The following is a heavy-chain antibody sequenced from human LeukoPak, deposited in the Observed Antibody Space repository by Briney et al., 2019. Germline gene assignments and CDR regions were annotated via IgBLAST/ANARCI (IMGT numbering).Heavy chain of an antibody. CDR3: ARTAAAYTPN. CDR2: INWNGNNV. V-gene: IGHV3-20*04. D-gene: IGHD6-25*01. CDR1: GFTFDDYG. J-gene: IGHJ4*02. Sequence: GGSVTLSCATSGFTFDDYGMNWVRQAPGKGLEWVSNINWNGNNVDYADSVKGRFTISRDNSKNTLYLQMNSLRAEDTAVYYCARTAAAYTPNWGQGTLVTVSS.